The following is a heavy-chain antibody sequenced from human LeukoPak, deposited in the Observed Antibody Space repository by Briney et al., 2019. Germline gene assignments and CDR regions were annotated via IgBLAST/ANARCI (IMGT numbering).Heavy chain of an antibody. D-gene: IGHD3-22*01. CDR2: IYHSGRT. J-gene: IGHJ4*02. CDR1: GYSISSGYY. CDR3: ARDLGELYYDSSGYFNFDY. V-gene: IGHV4-38-2*02. Sequence: SKTLSLTCTVSGYSISSGYYWGWIRQPPGKGLEWIGSIYHSGRTFYNPSLKSRVTISVDTSKNQFSLKLSSVTAADTAVYYCARDLGELYYDSSGYFNFDYWGQGTLVTVSS.